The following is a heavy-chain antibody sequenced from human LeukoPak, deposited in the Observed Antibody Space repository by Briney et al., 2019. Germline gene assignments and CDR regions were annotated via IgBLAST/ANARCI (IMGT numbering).Heavy chain of an antibody. D-gene: IGHD3-10*01. Sequence: SETLSLTCAVSGGSISSSNWWSWVRQPPGKGLEWIGEIYHSGSTNYNPSLKSRVTISVDTSKNQFSLKLSSVTAADTAVYYCAGIPIWFGELLGASWFDPWGQGTLVTVSS. CDR2: IYHSGST. CDR1: GGSISSSNW. CDR3: AGIPIWFGELLGASWFDP. J-gene: IGHJ5*02. V-gene: IGHV4-4*02.